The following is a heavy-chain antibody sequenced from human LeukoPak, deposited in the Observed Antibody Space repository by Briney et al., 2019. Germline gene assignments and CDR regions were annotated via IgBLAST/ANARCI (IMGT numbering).Heavy chain of an antibody. J-gene: IGHJ3*02. V-gene: IGHV1-8*01. D-gene: IGHD6-13*01. CDR1: GYSFTSYD. CDR2: INPNSGYT. Sequence: GASAKVSCKASGYSFTSYDINWVRQATGQGLEWMAWINPNSGYTGYAQKFQGVVSMTRNTSINTAYMELSSLRSEDTAVYYCARGNRLYSSSWSPLAFDIWGQGTMVTVSS. CDR3: ARGNRLYSSSWSPLAFDI.